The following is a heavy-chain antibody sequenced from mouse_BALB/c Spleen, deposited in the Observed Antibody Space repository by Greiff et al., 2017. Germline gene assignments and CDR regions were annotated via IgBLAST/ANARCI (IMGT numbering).Heavy chain of an antibody. V-gene: IGHV5-17*02. Sequence: EVKLMESGGGLVQPGGSRKLSCAASGFTFSSFGMHWVRQAPEKGLEWVAYISSGSSTIYYADTVKGRFTISRDNPKNTLFLQMTSLRSEDTAMYYCARGGIYGNYAMDYWGQGTSVTVSS. CDR2: ISSGSSTI. J-gene: IGHJ4*01. CDR1: GFTFSSFG. CDR3: ARGGIYGNYAMDY. D-gene: IGHD2-1*01.